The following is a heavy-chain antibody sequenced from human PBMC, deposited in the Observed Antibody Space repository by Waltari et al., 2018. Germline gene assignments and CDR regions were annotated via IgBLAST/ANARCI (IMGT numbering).Heavy chain of an antibody. V-gene: IGHV3-48*01. CDR2: ISSSSSTI. J-gene: IGHJ4*02. D-gene: IGHD6-13*01. Sequence: EVQLVESGGGLVQPGGSLRLSCAASGFTFSSYRMNWVRPAPGKGLEWVSYISSSSSTIYYADSVKGRFTISRDNAKNSLYLQMNSLRAEDTAVYYCARDFGSSWYGSYFDYWGQGTLVTVSS. CDR3: ARDFGSSWYGSYFDY. CDR1: GFTFSSYR.